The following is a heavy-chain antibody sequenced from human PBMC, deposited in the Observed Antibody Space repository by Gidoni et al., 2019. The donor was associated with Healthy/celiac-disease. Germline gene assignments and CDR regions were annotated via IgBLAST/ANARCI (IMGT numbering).Heavy chain of an antibody. CDR2: INPNSGGT. CDR1: GYTFTGYY. V-gene: IGHV1-2*02. Sequence: QVQLVQSGAEVKKPGASVKVSCKASGYTFTGYYRHWVRQAPGQGLEWVGWINPNSGGTNYAQKFQGRVTMTRDTSISTAYMELSRLRSDDTAVYYCARDLEKVREMLERRFDPWGQGTLVTVSS. CDR3: ARDLEKVREMLERRFDP. J-gene: IGHJ5*02. D-gene: IGHD1-1*01.